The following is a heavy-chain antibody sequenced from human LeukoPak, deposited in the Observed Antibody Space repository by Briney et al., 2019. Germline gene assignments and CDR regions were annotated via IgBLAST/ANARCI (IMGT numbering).Heavy chain of an antibody. D-gene: IGHD5-24*01. CDR2: IYHSGST. CDR1: GVSISSGGYS. Sequence: SQTLSLTCAVSGVSISSGGYSWSWIRQPPGKGLEWIGYIYHSGSTYYNPSLKSRVTMSVDRSKNQFSPKLNSVTAADTAVYYCVRARAEMTTTFFDYWGQGTLVTVSS. V-gene: IGHV4-30-2*01. J-gene: IGHJ4*02. CDR3: VRARAEMTTTFFDY.